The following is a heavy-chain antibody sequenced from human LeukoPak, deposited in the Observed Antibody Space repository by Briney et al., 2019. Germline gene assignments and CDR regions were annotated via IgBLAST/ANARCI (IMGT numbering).Heavy chain of an antibody. CDR2: INPSGGST. CDR1: GYTFTSYY. Sequence: GASVKVSCKASGYTFTSYYMHWVRRAPGQGLEWMGIINPSGGSTSYAQKFQGRVTMTRDMSTSTVYMELSSLRSEDTAVYYCARDHGDYGNWFDPWGQGTLVTVSS. J-gene: IGHJ5*02. D-gene: IGHD4-17*01. CDR3: ARDHGDYGNWFDP. V-gene: IGHV1-46*01.